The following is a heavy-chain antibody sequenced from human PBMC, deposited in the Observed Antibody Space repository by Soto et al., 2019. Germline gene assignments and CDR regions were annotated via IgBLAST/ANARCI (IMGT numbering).Heavy chain of an antibody. CDR1: GGSISSYY. D-gene: IGHD2-21*02. CDR3: ARETVVTAIRDYYGMDV. J-gene: IGHJ6*02. V-gene: IGHV4-4*07. CDR2: IYTSGST. Sequence: GPGPGLPSETLSLTCTVSGGSISSYYWSWIRQPAGKGLEWIGRIYTSGSTNYNPSLKSRVTMSVDTSKNQFSLKLSSVTAADTAVYYCARETVVTAIRDYYGMDVWGQGTTVTVSS.